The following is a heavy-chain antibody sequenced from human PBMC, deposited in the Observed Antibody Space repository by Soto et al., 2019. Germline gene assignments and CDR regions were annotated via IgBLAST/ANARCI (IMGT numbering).Heavy chain of an antibody. CDR3: AIDYLVIPHRVIDY. J-gene: IGHJ4*02. Sequence: QVQLVESGGGVVQPGRSLRLSCAASGFTFSSYGMHWVRQAPGKGLEWVAVIWYDGSNKYYADSVKGRFTISRDNSKKTLYLQMNSLRAEDTAVYYCAIDYLVIPHRVIDYWGQGTLVTVSS. CDR1: GFTFSSYG. V-gene: IGHV3-33*01. CDR2: IWYDGSNK. D-gene: IGHD2-15*01.